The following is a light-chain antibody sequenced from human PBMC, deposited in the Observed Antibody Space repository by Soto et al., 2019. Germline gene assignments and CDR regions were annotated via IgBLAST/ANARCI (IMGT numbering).Light chain of an antibody. V-gene: IGKV4-1*01. J-gene: IGKJ4*01. CDR2: WAS. Sequence: DIVMTQSPDSLAVSLGERATINCKSSQSVLYSSNNKNYLAWYQQKPGQPPKLLIYWASTRDSGVPDRFSGSGSGTDFTLTISSLQAEDVAVYYCQQYYVTPLTFGGGTKVDIK. CDR3: QQYYVTPLT. CDR1: QSVLYSSNNKNY.